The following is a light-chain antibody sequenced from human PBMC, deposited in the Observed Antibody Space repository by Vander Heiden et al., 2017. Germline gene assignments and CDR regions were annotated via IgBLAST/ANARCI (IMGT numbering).Light chain of an antibody. CDR3: SSYTSSSTLDG. CDR1: SRDVGGFNY. Sequence: QSALTQPASVSGSPGQSITISCIGTSRDVGGFNYVSWYQQHPGTAPKLMSYDVSNRPSGVSNRFSGSKSGNTASLTISGLQAEDEADYYCSSYTSSSTLDGCGTGTKV. CDR2: DVS. V-gene: IGLV2-14*01. J-gene: IGLJ1*01.